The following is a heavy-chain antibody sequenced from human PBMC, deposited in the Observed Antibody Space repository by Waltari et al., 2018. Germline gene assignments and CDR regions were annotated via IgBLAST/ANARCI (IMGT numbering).Heavy chain of an antibody. CDR2: INPKRGGP. CDR3: ARDFKDIVLRGWFDP. Sequence: QVQLVQSGAEVKKPAASVKVSCKASGYTFTGYYIHWVRQAPGQGLEWMGWINPKRGGPNYAQKFQGRVTMTRDTSISTAYMELSRLRSDDTAVYYCARDFKDIVLRGWFDPWGQGTLVTVSS. CDR1: GYTFTGYY. D-gene: IGHD2-8*01. V-gene: IGHV1-2*02. J-gene: IGHJ5*02.